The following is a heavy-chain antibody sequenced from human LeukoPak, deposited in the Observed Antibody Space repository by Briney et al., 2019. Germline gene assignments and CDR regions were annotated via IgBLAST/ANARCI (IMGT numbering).Heavy chain of an antibody. CDR3: ARVQTYYGSGSWGDWFDP. Sequence: GASVKVSCKASGYTFTSYDINWVRQATGQGLEGMGWMNPKSGNTGYAQKFQGRVTMTRNTSISTAYMELSSLRSEDTAVYYCARVQTYYGSGSWGDWFDPWGQGTLVTVSS. V-gene: IGHV1-8*01. CDR2: MNPKSGNT. D-gene: IGHD3-10*01. CDR1: GYTFTSYD. J-gene: IGHJ5*02.